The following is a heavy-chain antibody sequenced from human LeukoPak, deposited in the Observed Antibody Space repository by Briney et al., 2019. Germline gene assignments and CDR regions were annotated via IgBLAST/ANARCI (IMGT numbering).Heavy chain of an antibody. CDR2: INHSGST. Sequence: SETLSLTCAVYGGSFSGYYWSWIRQPPGKGLEWIGEINHSGSTNYNPSLKSRVTISVDTSKNQFSLKLSSVTAADTAVYYCARDRGETTVTVGWFDPWGQGTLVTVSS. J-gene: IGHJ5*02. CDR1: GGSFSGYY. V-gene: IGHV4-34*09. D-gene: IGHD4-17*01. CDR3: ARDRGETTVTVGWFDP.